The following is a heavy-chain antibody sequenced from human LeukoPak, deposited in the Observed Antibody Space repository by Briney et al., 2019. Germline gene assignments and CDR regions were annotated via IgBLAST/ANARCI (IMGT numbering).Heavy chain of an antibody. Sequence: ASVKVSCKASGGTFSSYAISWVRQAPGQGLEWMGWINTNTGNPTYAQGFTGRFVFSLDTSVSTAYLQISSLKAEDTAVYYCARDGSVLWFGSDYYYYYYMDVWGKGTTVTVSS. D-gene: IGHD3-10*01. CDR3: ARDGSVLWFGSDYYYYYYMDV. V-gene: IGHV7-4-1*02. CDR2: INTNTGNP. J-gene: IGHJ6*03. CDR1: GGTFSSYA.